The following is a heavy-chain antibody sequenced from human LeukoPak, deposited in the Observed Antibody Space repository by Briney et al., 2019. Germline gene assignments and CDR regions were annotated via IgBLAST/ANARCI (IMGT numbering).Heavy chain of an antibody. J-gene: IGHJ4*02. D-gene: IGHD3-16*02. CDR2: INSDRSST. Sequence: PGGSLRLSCAASGFTFSSYWMHWVRQAPGKGLVWVSRINSDRSSTSYADSVKGRFTISRDNAKNTLYLQMSSLISEDTAVYYCARSLRLGELSDHDYWGQGTLVTVSS. CDR3: ARSLRLGELSDHDY. V-gene: IGHV3-74*01. CDR1: GFTFSSYW.